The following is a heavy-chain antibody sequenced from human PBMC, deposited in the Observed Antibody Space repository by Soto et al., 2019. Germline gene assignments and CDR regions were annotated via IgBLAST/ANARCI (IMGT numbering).Heavy chain of an antibody. CDR2: IIPILGIA. Sequence: SVKVSCKASGGTFSSYAISWVRQAPGQGLEWMGGIIPILGIANYAQKFQGRVTITADKSTSTAYMELSSLRSEDTAVYYCASGYYYDSSGYYSDAFDIWGQGTMVTVSS. CDR3: ASGYYYDSSGYYSDAFDI. D-gene: IGHD3-22*01. CDR1: GGTFSSYA. J-gene: IGHJ3*02. V-gene: IGHV1-69*10.